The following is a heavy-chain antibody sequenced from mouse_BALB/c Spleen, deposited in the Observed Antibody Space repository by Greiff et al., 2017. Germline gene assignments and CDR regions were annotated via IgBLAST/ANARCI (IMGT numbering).Heavy chain of an antibody. Sequence: EVKLVESGPSLVKPSQTLSLTCSVTGDSITSGYWNWIRKFPGNKLEYMGYISYSGSTYYNPSLKSRISITRDTSKNQYYLQLNSVTTEDTATYYCARSRDYDEGFAYWGQGTLVTVSA. J-gene: IGHJ3*01. V-gene: IGHV3-8*02. D-gene: IGHD2-4*01. CDR2: ISYSGST. CDR3: ARSRDYDEGFAY. CDR1: GDSITSGY.